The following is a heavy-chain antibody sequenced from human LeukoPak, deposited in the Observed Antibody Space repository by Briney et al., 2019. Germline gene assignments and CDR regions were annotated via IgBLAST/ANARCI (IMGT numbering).Heavy chain of an antibody. Sequence: SVKVSCTASGGTFSSYAISWVRQAPGQGLEWMGGIIPIFGTANYAQKLQGRVTMTTDTSTSTAYMELRSLRSDDTAVYYCARAPDLLYGDYWGQGTLVTVSS. CDR3: ARAPDLLYGDY. CDR2: IIPIFGTA. D-gene: IGHD2/OR15-2a*01. J-gene: IGHJ4*02. V-gene: IGHV1-69*05. CDR1: GGTFSSYA.